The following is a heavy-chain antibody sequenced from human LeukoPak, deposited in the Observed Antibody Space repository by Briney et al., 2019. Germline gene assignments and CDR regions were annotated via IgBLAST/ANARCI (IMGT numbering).Heavy chain of an antibody. CDR1: GFTFSSYA. CDR2: ISGSGGST. D-gene: IGHD3-16*01. CDR3: AKENMITFGGPRDYFDY. V-gene: IGHV3-23*01. J-gene: IGHJ4*02. Sequence: GGSLRLSCAASGFTFSSYAMSWVRQAPGKGLEWVSAISGSGGSTYYADSVKGRFTISRDNSKNTLYLQMNSLRAEDTAVYYCAKENMITFGGPRDYFDYWGQGTLVTVSS.